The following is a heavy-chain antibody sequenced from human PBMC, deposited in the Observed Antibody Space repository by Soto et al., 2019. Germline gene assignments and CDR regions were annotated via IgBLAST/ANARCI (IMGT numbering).Heavy chain of an antibody. J-gene: IGHJ4*02. Sequence: GSGPTLVNPAETLTLTCNVSGFSVNYAKMGVSWIRQPPGKALEWLALIYWDDDKRYSPSLKSRLTITRDTSKKQVVLTMTNMDPVDTATYYCAHSITWLDIRAFAYWGQGTLVTVSS. CDR3: AHSITWLDIRAFAY. V-gene: IGHV2-5*02. D-gene: IGHD5-12*01. CDR2: IYWDDDK. CDR1: GFSVNYAKMG.